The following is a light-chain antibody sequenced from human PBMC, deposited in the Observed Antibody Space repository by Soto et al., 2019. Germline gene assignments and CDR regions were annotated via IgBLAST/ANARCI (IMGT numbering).Light chain of an antibody. Sequence: QSVLTQPPSASGTPGQRVCISCSGSGSSIGTNTVNWYRQLPGTAPKLLIYANNQRPSGVPDRFSGSKSGTSASLAISGLQSEDEAEYYCAAWDGSLNNVLFGGGTKLTVL. CDR1: GSSIGTNT. V-gene: IGLV1-44*01. J-gene: IGLJ2*01. CDR3: AAWDGSLNNVL. CDR2: ANN.